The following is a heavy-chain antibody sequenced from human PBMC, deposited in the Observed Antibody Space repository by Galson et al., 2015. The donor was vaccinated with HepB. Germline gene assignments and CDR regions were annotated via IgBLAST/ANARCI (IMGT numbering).Heavy chain of an antibody. D-gene: IGHD3-22*01. V-gene: IGHV4-4*07. CDR3: ERSQGHYDSSFAAADWFDP. Sequence: SATQSLTCTVSGCSISSYYWSWSRQPAGKGRDWIGCIYTSGSTHCNPSLKSRVTMSVDTSKNQFSLKLRSVTAADTAVYYCERSQGHYDSSFAAADWFDPWGQGTLVTVSS. CDR2: IYTSGST. J-gene: IGHJ5*02. CDR1: GCSISSYY.